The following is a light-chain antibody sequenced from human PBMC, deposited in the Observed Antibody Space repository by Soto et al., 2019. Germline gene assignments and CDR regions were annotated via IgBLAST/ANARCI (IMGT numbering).Light chain of an antibody. J-gene: IGLJ2*01. CDR1: SSNIGDNY. Sequence: QSALTQPPSVSAAPGQRVTISCSGSSSNIGDNYVSWYQQFPGTAPQLLIYDNNKRPSGIPDRFSGSKSGTSATLDITGLQTGDEADYWCGTWDTSLSAVVFGGGTKLTVL. V-gene: IGLV1-51*01. CDR2: DNN. CDR3: GTWDTSLSAVV.